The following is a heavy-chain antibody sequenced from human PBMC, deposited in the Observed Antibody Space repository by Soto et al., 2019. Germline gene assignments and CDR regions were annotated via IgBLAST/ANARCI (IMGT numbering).Heavy chain of an antibody. J-gene: IGHJ6*02. CDR3: ARDDWSIFGVVIPYYYYGMDV. CDR1: GYTFTSYG. D-gene: IGHD3-3*02. CDR2: ISAYNGNT. Sequence: ASVKVSFKASGYTFTSYGISWLRQAPGQGLEWMGWISAYNGNTNYAQRLQGRVTMTTDTSTSTAYMELRSLRSDDTAVYYCARDDWSIFGVVIPYYYYGMDVWGQGTTVTVSS. V-gene: IGHV1-18*01.